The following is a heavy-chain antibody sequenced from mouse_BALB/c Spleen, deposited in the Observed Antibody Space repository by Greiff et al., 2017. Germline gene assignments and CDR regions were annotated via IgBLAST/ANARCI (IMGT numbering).Heavy chain of an antibody. CDR1: GYSITSDYA. Sequence: ESGPGLVKPSQSLSLTCTVTGYSITSDYAWNWIRQFPGNKLEWMGYISYSGSTSYNPSLKSRISITRDTSKNQFFLQLNSVTTEDTATYYCARGGLRRVFAYWGQGTLVTVSA. J-gene: IGHJ3*01. V-gene: IGHV3-2*02. D-gene: IGHD2-2*01. CDR3: ARGGLRRVFAY. CDR2: ISYSGST.